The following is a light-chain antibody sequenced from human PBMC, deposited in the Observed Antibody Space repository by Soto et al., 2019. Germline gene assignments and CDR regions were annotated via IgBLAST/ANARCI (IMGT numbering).Light chain of an antibody. CDR3: QQYGGSPLIT. CDR1: QSVSNRY. J-gene: IGKJ5*01. Sequence: EIVLTQSPGTLSWSPGERATLSCRASQSVSNRYLAWYQQKPGQAPRLLTYGAPSRATGIPDRFSGSGSGTDFTLSISRLEPEDFAVYYCQQYGGSPLITFGQGTRLEIK. V-gene: IGKV3-20*01. CDR2: GAP.